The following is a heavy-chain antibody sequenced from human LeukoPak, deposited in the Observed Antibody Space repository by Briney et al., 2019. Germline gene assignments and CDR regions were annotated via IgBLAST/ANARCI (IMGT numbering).Heavy chain of an antibody. CDR2: ISYDGSNK. CDR1: GFTFSSYG. Sequence: GVSLRLSCAASGFTFSSYGMHWVRQAPGKGLEWVAVISYDGSNKYYADSVKGRFTISRDNSKNTLYLQMNSLRAEDTAVYYCAKDRRYYGSGSPPALHYYGMDVWGQGTTVTVSS. V-gene: IGHV3-30*18. D-gene: IGHD3-10*01. CDR3: AKDRRYYGSGSPPALHYYGMDV. J-gene: IGHJ6*02.